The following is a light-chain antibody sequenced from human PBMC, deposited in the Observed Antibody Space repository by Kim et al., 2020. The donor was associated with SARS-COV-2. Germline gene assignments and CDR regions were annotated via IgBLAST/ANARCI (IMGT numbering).Light chain of an antibody. CDR1: SSDIGGYNY. CDR3: TSFAGSKNLV. J-gene: IGLJ2*01. CDR2: EVI. Sequence: QPVLTQPPSASGSPGQSVTISCTGTSSDIGGYNYVSWYQHHPGKAPKLIIYEVIKRPSGVPDRFSGSKSGNTASLTISGLQAEDEADYYCTSFAGSKNLVLGGGTQLTVL. V-gene: IGLV2-8*01.